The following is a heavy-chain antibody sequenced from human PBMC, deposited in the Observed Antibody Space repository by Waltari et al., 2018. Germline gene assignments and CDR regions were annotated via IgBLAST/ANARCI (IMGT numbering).Heavy chain of an antibody. D-gene: IGHD3-10*01. V-gene: IGHV1-8*03. CDR1: GYTFTSYD. CDR2: RNPNSGNT. Sequence: QVQLVQSGAEVKKPGASVKVSCKASGYTFTSYDINWVRQATGQGLEWMGWRNPNSGNTGYARKFQGRVTITRNTSISTAYMELSSLRSEDTAVYYCARFDRGSGSYLSYYYYYGMDVWGQGTTVTVSS. CDR3: ARFDRGSGSYLSYYYYYGMDV. J-gene: IGHJ6*02.